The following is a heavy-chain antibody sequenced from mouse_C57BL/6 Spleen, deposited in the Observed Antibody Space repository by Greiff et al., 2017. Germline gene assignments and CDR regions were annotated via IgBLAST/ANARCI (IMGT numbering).Heavy chain of an antibody. J-gene: IGHJ2*01. CDR1: GYAFTNYL. V-gene: IGHV1-54*01. CDR2: INPGSGGT. CDR3: ARSGISTDGSSPFDY. D-gene: IGHD1-1*01. Sequence: VKLQESGAELVRPGTSVKVSCKASGYAFTNYLIEWVKQRPGQGLEWIGVINPGSGGTNYNEKFKGKATLTADKSSSTAYMQLSSLTSEDSAVYFCARSGISTDGSSPFDYWGQGTTLTVSS.